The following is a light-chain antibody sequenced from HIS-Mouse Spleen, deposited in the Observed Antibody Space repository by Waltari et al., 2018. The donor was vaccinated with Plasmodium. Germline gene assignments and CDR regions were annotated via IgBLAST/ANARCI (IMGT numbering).Light chain of an antibody. CDR1: QSVSSN. CDR2: GAS. CDR3: QQYNNWSFT. J-gene: IGKJ3*01. Sequence: EIVMTQSPATLSVSPGERATLPCRASQSVSSNLAWYQQKPVQAPRLLIYGASTRATGIPARFSGSGSGTECTLTISSLQSEDGEVYYCQQYNNWSFTFGPGTKVDIK. V-gene: IGKV3-15*01.